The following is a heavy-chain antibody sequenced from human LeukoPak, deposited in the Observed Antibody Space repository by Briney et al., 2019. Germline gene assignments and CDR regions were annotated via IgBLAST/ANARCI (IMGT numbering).Heavy chain of an antibody. CDR1: GCTFSSYW. J-gene: IGHJ4*02. Sequence: PGGSLRLSCAASGCTFSSYWMSWVRQAPGKGLEWVANIKQDGSEKYYVDSVKGRFTISRDNAKNSLYLQMNSLRAEDTAVYYCAREIIQGSGFDYWGQGTLVTVSS. CDR3: AREIIQGSGFDY. D-gene: IGHD6-19*01. CDR2: IKQDGSEK. V-gene: IGHV3-7*01.